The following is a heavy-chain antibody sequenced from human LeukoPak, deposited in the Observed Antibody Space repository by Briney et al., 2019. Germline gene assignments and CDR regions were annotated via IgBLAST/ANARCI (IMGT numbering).Heavy chain of an antibody. V-gene: IGHV3-30*18. CDR1: GFTFSTYG. CDR3: AKASNGGSYYGVIIDY. J-gene: IGHJ4*02. CDR2: ISYDGSNK. Sequence: GWSLRLACAASGFTFSTYGMHWVRQAPGKGLEWVAVISYDGSNKYYTDSVKGRFTISRDNSKNTLYLQMNSLRAEDTAVYYCAKASNGGSYYGVIIDYWGQGTLVTVSS. D-gene: IGHD1-26*01.